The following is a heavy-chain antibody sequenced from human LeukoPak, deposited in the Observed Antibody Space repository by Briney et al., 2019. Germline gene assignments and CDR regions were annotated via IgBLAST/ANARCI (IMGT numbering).Heavy chain of an antibody. D-gene: IGHD1-26*01. CDR2: ISSSSSTI. V-gene: IGHV3-48*04. Sequence: PGGSLRLSCAASGFTFSSYSMNWVRQAPGKGLEWVSYISSSSSTIYYADSVKGRFTISRDNAKNSLYLQMNSLRAEDTALYYCAKEGGAGTRVYYFDYWGQGTLVTVSS. J-gene: IGHJ4*02. CDR3: AKEGGAGTRVYYFDY. CDR1: GFTFSSYS.